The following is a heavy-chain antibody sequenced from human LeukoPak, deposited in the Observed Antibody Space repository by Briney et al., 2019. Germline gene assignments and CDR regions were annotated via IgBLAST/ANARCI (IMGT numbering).Heavy chain of an antibody. V-gene: IGHV3-11*01. CDR3: ARDDMLERPSFDI. CDR1: RFPFSGYH. J-gene: IGHJ3*02. CDR2: IYFTGDII. D-gene: IGHD1-1*01. Sequence: PGGSLRLSCAASRFPFSGYHMSWIRQAPGKGLEWISYIYFTGDIIYYADSVKGRFTISRDNAKNSLYLQMNSLKAEDTAVYYCARDDMLERPSFDIWGQGTVVTVSS.